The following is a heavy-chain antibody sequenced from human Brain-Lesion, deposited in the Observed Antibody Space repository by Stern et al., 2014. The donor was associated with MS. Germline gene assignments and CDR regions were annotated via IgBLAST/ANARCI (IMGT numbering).Heavy chain of an antibody. CDR3: ARGRVVPGFQYYATDV. V-gene: IGHV4-61*02. Sequence: VQLVESGPGLVKPSQTLSLSCTVSGGSISSGGYYWSWIRQPAGKGLEWIGRIFNSGRTSYNPPLKKRVTNTKTPSKNQFSLRLNPMTAADTAVYYCARGRVVPGFQYYATDVWGQGTTVIVSS. D-gene: IGHD2-2*01. J-gene: IGHJ6*02. CDR2: IFNSGRT. CDR1: GGSISSGGYY.